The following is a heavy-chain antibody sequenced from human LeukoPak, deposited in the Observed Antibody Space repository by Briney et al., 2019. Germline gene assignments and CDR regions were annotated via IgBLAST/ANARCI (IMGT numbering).Heavy chain of an antibody. V-gene: IGHV1-46*01. CDR3: ARTSGEAHLWLLWFGELSLTFDY. Sequence: GALVKVSCKASGYTFTSYYVHWVRQAPGQGLEWMGIINPSGGSTSYAQKFQGRVTMTRDMSTSTVYMELSSLRSEDTAVYYCARTSGEAHLWLLWFGELSLTFDYWGQGTLVTVSS. CDR2: INPSGGST. CDR1: GYTFTSYY. J-gene: IGHJ4*02. D-gene: IGHD3-10*01.